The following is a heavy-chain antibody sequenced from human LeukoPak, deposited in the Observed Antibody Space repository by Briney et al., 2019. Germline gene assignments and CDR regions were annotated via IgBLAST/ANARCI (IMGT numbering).Heavy chain of an antibody. D-gene: IGHD6-25*01. Sequence: SETLSLTCTVSGDSISRSTYYWAWIRQPPGKGLEWIGSVYYGRSPYFNPSLESRATISVDTSKNHFSLKMSSVTAADTAVYYCARSSGTGTSSYWGQGTLVTVSS. V-gene: IGHV4-39*02. CDR2: VYYGRSP. CDR3: ARSSGTGTSSY. J-gene: IGHJ4*02. CDR1: GDSISRSTYY.